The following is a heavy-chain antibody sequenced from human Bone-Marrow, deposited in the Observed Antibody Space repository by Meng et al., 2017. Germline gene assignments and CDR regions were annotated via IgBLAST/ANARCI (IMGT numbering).Heavy chain of an antibody. CDR2: INHSGST. CDR1: GGSFSGYY. CDR3: ARGVRYYYGSGSYYSVGRPYYYYGMDV. Sequence: GSLRLSCAVYGGSFSGYYWSWIRQPPGKGLEWIGEINHSGSTNYNPSLKSRVTISVDTSKNQFSLKLSSVTAADTAVYYCARGVRYYYGSGSYYSVGRPYYYYGMDVWGQGTTVTVSS. V-gene: IGHV4-34*01. D-gene: IGHD3-10*01. J-gene: IGHJ6*02.